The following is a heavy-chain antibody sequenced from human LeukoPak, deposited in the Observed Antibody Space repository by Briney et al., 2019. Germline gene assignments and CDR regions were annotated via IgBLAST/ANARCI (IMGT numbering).Heavy chain of an antibody. V-gene: IGHV3-66*01. D-gene: IGHD5-12*01. CDR3: ARDRRLRGYSDGFDI. J-gene: IGHJ3*02. Sequence: GGSLRLSCAASEFSVGSNYMTWVRQAPGKGLEWVSLIYSGGSTYYADSVKGRFTISRDNSKNTLYLQMNSLRAEDTAVYYCARDRRLRGYSDGFDIWGQGTMVTVSS. CDR2: IYSGGST. CDR1: EFSVGSNY.